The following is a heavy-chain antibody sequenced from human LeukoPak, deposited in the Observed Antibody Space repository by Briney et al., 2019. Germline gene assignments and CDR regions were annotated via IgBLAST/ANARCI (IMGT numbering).Heavy chain of an antibody. V-gene: IGHV1-8*01. CDR3: QAHGVAGIFNY. J-gene: IGHJ4*02. D-gene: IGHD6-19*01. CDR1: GCTFTSYD. Sequence: AASVKVSCKASGCTFTSYDINWVRQATGQGLEWMGWMNPNSGNTGYAQKFQGRVTMTRNTSISTAYMELSSLRSEDTAVYYCQAHGVAGIFNYWGQGTLVTVSS. CDR2: MNPNSGNT.